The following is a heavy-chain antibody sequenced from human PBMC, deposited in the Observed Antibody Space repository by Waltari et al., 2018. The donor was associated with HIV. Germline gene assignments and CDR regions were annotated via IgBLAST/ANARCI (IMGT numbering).Heavy chain of an antibody. CDR3: AREGDSSGRNAFDI. J-gene: IGHJ3*02. CDR2: INPNSGGT. CDR1: GYTFTGYY. D-gene: IGHD3-22*01. Sequence: QVQLVQSGAEVKKPGASVKVSCKASGYTFTGYYMHWVRQAPGQGLEWMGRINPNSGGTNYAKKFQGRVTMTRDTSISTAYMELSRLRSDDTAVYYCAREGDSSGRNAFDIWGQGTMVTVSS. V-gene: IGHV1-2*06.